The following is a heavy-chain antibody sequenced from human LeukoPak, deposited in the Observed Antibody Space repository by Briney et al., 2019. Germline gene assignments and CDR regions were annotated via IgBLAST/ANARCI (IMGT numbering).Heavy chain of an antibody. V-gene: IGHV1-46*01. Sequence: ASVKVSCTASGYTFTSYYMHWVRQAPGQGLEWMGIINPSGDNYAQKFQGRVTMTRDTSTSTVYMELSSLRSEDTAVYYCARDSAWYSSSYVFDYRGQGTLVTVSS. CDR2: INPSGD. D-gene: IGHD6-13*01. CDR1: GYTFTSYY. CDR3: ARDSAWYSSSYVFDY. J-gene: IGHJ4*02.